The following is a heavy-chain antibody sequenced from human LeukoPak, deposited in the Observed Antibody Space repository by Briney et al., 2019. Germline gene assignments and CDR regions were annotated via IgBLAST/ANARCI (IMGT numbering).Heavy chain of an antibody. D-gene: IGHD3-10*01. J-gene: IGHJ4*02. Sequence: ASVKVSCKASGYTFTSYDINWVRQATGQGLEWMGWMNPNSGNTGYAQKFQGRVTMTRNTSISTAYMELSSLRSEDTAVYYCARATIWFGYYYFDYWDQGTLVTVSS. CDR2: MNPNSGNT. CDR1: GYTFTSYD. V-gene: IGHV1-8*01. CDR3: ARATIWFGYYYFDY.